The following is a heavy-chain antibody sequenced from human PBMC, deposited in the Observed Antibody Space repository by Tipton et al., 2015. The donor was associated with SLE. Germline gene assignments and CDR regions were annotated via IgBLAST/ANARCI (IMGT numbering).Heavy chain of an antibody. CDR3: ARYGPGVTHFDY. V-gene: IGHV4-61*02. Sequence: TLSLTFTVSGCSISSGSYYWSWIRQPAGKGLEWIGRIYTSGSTNYNPPLKSRVNISVDTSKNQFSLKLSSVTAADTAVYYCARYGPGVTHFDYWGQGTLVTVSS. J-gene: IGHJ4*02. CDR1: GCSISSGSYY. D-gene: IGHD2-21*02. CDR2: IYTSGST.